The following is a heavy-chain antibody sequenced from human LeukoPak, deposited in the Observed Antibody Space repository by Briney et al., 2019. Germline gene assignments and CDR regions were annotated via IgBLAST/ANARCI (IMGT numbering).Heavy chain of an antibody. CDR3: ARDSGSYWFDY. Sequence: GGSLRLSCAASGFTFSSYAMHWVRQAPGKGLEWVAVISYDGSNKYYADSVKSRFTISRDNSKNTLYLQMNSLRAEATAVYYCARDSGSYWFDYWGQGTLVTVSS. J-gene: IGHJ4*02. V-gene: IGHV3-30-3*01. D-gene: IGHD1-26*01. CDR2: ISYDGSNK. CDR1: GFTFSSYA.